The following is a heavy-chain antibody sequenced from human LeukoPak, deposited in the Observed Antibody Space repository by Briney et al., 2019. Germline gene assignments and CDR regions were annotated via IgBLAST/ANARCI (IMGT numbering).Heavy chain of an antibody. D-gene: IGHD3-22*01. J-gene: IGHJ3*02. CDR1: GFTFNRYA. Sequence: GGSLRLSCAASGFTFNRYAMHWVRQAPGKGLEWVAVISYDGSNKYYADSVKGRFTISRDNSKNTLYLQMNSLRAEDTAVYYCARGPHYYDSSGYNDAFDIWGQGTTVTVSS. CDR3: ARGPHYYDSSGYNDAFDI. V-gene: IGHV3-30*04. CDR2: ISYDGSNK.